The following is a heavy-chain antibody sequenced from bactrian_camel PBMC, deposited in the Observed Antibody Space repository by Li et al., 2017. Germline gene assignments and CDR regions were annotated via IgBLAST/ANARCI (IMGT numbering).Heavy chain of an antibody. V-gene: IGHV3S55*01. J-gene: IGHJ4*01. D-gene: IGHD4*01. CDR1: GYTLDDSD. CDR3: AADTSLLKCGATTITTCDY. Sequence: HVQLVESGGGSVQAGETLTLSCTASGYTLDDSDKGWYRQAPGNECELVSTISSDGATTYATSVKGRFTISQDNAKNTLYLQMNSLKTEDTAVYYCAADTSLLKCGATTITTCDYRGQGTQVTVS. CDR2: ISSDGAT.